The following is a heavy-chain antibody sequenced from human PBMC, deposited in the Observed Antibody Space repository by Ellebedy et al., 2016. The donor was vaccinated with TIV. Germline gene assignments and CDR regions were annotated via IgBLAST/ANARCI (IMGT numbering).Heavy chain of an antibody. CDR3: ATPERFGSPADYFDY. D-gene: IGHD3-10*01. CDR1: GNTLSEVS. J-gene: IGHJ4*02. CDR2: FDPEDGGT. V-gene: IGHV1-24*01. Sequence: AASVKVSCKVSGNTLSEVSMHWVRQPPGKGLEWMGGFDPEDGGTIYAQKFQGRVTITEDTSTDTAYMELSSMRSEDTAVYYCATPERFGSPADYFDYWGQGTLVTVSS.